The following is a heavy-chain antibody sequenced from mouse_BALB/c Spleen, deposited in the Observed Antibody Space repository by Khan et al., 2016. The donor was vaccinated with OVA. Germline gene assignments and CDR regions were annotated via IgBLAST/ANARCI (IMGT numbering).Heavy chain of an antibody. CDR2: IHYSGSP. Sequence: EVELVESGPDLVKPSQSLSLTCTVTGYSFTSGYSWHWIRQFPGNKLEWMGYIHYSGSPNYTPSLKSRFSITRDTSKNQFFLQLNSVTTEDTATYYCARDYFGNWYFDAWGAGTTVTVSS. CDR3: ARDYFGNWYFDA. J-gene: IGHJ1*01. V-gene: IGHV3-1*02. CDR1: GYSFTSGYS. D-gene: IGHD1-2*01.